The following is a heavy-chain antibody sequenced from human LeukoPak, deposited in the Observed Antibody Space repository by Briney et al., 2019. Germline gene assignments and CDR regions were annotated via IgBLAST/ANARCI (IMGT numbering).Heavy chain of an antibody. V-gene: IGHV3-23*01. Sequence: GGSLRLSCAASGFNFANHAMSWVRQTPGKGLEWVSTISGIGATHYADSVQGRFTISRDDSKNTLFLQMDTLRAEDAAVYFCTTWTQAHFDYWGQGVLVTVSS. CDR3: TTWTQAHFDY. D-gene: IGHD5-18*01. CDR1: GFNFANHA. CDR2: ISGIGAT. J-gene: IGHJ4*02.